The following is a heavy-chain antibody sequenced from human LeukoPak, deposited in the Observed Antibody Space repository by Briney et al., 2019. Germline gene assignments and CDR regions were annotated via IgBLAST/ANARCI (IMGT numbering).Heavy chain of an antibody. CDR2: IYYSGST. Sequence: SETLSLTCTVSGGSISGYYWSWIRQPPGKGLEWIGYIYYSGSTNYNPSLKSRVTISVDTSKNQFSLKLSSVTAADTAVYYCARHRGGSSLADPWGQGTLVTVSS. CDR3: ARHRGGSSLADP. V-gene: IGHV4-59*08. J-gene: IGHJ5*02. D-gene: IGHD2-15*01. CDR1: GGSISGYY.